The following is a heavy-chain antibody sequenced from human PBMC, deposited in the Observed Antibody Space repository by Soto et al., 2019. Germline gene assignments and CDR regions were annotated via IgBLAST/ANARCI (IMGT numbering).Heavy chain of an antibody. CDR2: ISYDGSNK. J-gene: IGHJ4*02. CDR3: AKDKRWLQLDDDYFDY. CDR1: GFTFSSYG. V-gene: IGHV3-30*18. D-gene: IGHD5-12*01. Sequence: QPGGSLRLSCAASGFTFSSYGMHWVRQAPGKGLEWVAVISYDGSNKYFADSVKGRFTISRDNSKNTLYLQMNSLRAEDTAVYYCAKDKRWLQLDDDYFDYWGQGTLVTVSS.